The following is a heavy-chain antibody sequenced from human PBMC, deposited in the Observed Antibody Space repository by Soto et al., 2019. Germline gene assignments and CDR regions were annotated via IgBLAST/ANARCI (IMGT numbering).Heavy chain of an antibody. J-gene: IGHJ6*02. D-gene: IGHD4-17*01. V-gene: IGHV1-69*04. Sequence: ASVKVSCKASGGTFSSYTISWVRQAPGQGLEWMGRIIPILGIANYAQKFQGRVTITADKSTSTAYMELSSLRSEDTAVYYCARDSIYGDYDPDYYYGMDVWGQGTTVTVSS. CDR1: GGTFSSYT. CDR2: IIPILGIA. CDR3: ARDSIYGDYDPDYYYGMDV.